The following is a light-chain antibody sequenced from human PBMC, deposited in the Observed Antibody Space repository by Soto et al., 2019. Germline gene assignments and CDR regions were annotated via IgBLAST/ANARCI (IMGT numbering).Light chain of an antibody. Sequence: EIVMTQSPATLSVSPGERATLSCRASQSVSSNLAWYQQKPGQAPRLLIYGASTRATGIPARLSGSGSGTEGTLTISSLQSEDFAVYYCQQYNNWPPYTLGQGTKQEIK. CDR2: GAS. J-gene: IGKJ2*01. CDR3: QQYNNWPPYT. V-gene: IGKV3-15*01. CDR1: QSVSSN.